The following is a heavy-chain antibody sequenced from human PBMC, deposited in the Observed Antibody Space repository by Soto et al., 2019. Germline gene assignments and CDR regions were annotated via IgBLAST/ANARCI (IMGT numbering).Heavy chain of an antibody. D-gene: IGHD3-9*01. CDR3: AKAREYYDILTGYSWAEYFQH. CDR2: ISGSGGST. J-gene: IGHJ1*01. CDR1: GFTFSSYA. Sequence: GGSLRLSCAASGFTFSSYAMSWVGQAPGKGLEWVSAISGSGGSTYYADSVKGRFTISRDNSKNTLYLQMNSLRAEDTAVYYCAKAREYYDILTGYSWAEYFQHWGQGTLVTVSS. V-gene: IGHV3-23*01.